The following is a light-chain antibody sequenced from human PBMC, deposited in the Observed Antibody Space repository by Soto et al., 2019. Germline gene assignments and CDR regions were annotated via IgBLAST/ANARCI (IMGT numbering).Light chain of an antibody. CDR1: SSYVGGYND. Sequence: QSVLTQPASVSGSPGQSITISCTGTSSYVGGYNDVSWYQQHPGKAPKLMIYDVSSRPSGVSNRFSGSKSGNTASLTISELQAEDEADHYCFSYTSSSTYVFGTGTRSPX. CDR3: FSYTSSSTYV. V-gene: IGLV2-14*01. CDR2: DVS. J-gene: IGLJ1*01.